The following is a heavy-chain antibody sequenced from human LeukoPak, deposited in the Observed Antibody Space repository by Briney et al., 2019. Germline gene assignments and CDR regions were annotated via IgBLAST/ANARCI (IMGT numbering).Heavy chain of an antibody. J-gene: IGHJ4*02. D-gene: IGHD3-22*01. CDR1: GGSFSGYY. CDR3: AGLIVGRVLGV. CDR2: INHSGST. V-gene: IGHV4-34*01. Sequence: PSETLSLTCAVYGGSFSGYYWSWIRQPPGKGLEWIGEINHSGSTNYNPSLKSRVTILVDTSKNQFSLKLSSVTAADTAVYYCAGLIVGRVLGVWGQGTLVTVSS.